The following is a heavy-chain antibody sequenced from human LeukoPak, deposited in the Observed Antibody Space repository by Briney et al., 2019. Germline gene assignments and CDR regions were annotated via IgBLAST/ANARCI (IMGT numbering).Heavy chain of an antibody. CDR1: GGTFSSYA. V-gene: IGHV1-69*06. Sequence: GSSVKVSCKASGGTFSSYAISWVRQAPGQGLEWMGRIIPIFGTANYAQKFQGRATITADKSTSTAYMELSSLRSEDTAVYYCARGAVVVTAGGAFDIWGQGTKVTVSS. D-gene: IGHD2-21*02. CDR3: ARGAVVVTAGGAFDI. J-gene: IGHJ3*02. CDR2: IIPIFGTA.